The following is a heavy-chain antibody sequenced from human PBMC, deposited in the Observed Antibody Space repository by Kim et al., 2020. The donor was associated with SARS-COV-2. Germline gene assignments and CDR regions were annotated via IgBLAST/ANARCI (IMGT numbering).Heavy chain of an antibody. CDR2: IKQDGSEK. CDR3: ARDQSDFWSGYHYFDY. Sequence: GGSLRLSCAASGFTFSSYWMSWVRQAPGKGLEWVANIKQDGSEKYYVDSVKGRFTISRDNAKNSLYLQMNSLRAEDTAVYYCARDQSDFWSGYHYFDYWGQGTLVTVSS. J-gene: IGHJ4*02. D-gene: IGHD3-3*01. CDR1: GFTFSSYW. V-gene: IGHV3-7*01.